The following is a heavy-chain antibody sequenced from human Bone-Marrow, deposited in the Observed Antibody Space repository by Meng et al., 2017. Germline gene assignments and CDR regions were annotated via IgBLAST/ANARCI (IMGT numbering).Heavy chain of an antibody. D-gene: IGHD4-23*01. J-gene: IGHJ4*02. CDR3: ARSYGGKV. Sequence: GESLKISCAASGFTFSSYSMNWVRQAPGKGLEWVSSISSSSSYIYYADSVKGRFTISRDNAKNSLYLQMNSLRAEDTALYYCARSYGGKVWGQGTLVTVSS. CDR1: GFTFSSYS. V-gene: IGHV3-21*04. CDR2: ISSSSSYI.